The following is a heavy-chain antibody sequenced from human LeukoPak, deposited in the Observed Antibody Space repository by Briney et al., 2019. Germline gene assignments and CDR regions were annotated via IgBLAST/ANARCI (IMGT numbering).Heavy chain of an antibody. CDR2: IYHGGDT. CDR1: GGSITSHSW. CDR3: ASHVTVLGTRGFDY. D-gene: IGHD6-19*01. V-gene: IGHV4-4*02. Sequence: PSETLSLTCAVSGGSITSHSWWSWVRQPPGKGLEWIGEIYHGGDTNYDPSVKSRVTMSVDKSKNHLSLNLRSVTAADTAIYYCASHVTVLGTRGFDYWGQGILVTVSS. J-gene: IGHJ4*02.